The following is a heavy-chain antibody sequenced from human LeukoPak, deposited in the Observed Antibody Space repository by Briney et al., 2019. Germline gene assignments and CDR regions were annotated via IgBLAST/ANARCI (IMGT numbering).Heavy chain of an antibody. CDR3: AKNRGDYGDYAGPFDY. Sequence: GGSLRLSCAASGFTFNTYGMHWVRQAPGKGLEWVAFIRYDGSNKHYEDSVKGRFTISRDNPKNTVYLQMNSLRAEDTAVYYCAKNRGDYGDYAGPFDYWGQGTLVTVSS. D-gene: IGHD4-17*01. CDR2: IRYDGSNK. CDR1: GFTFNTYG. V-gene: IGHV3-30*02. J-gene: IGHJ4*02.